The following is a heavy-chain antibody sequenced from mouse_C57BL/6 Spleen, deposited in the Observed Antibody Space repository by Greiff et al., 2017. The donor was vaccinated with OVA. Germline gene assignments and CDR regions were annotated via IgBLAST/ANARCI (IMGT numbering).Heavy chain of an antibody. CDR2: INPNNGGT. Sequence: EVQLQQSGPELVKPGASVKMSCKASGYTFTDYYMNWVKQSHGKSLEWIGDINPNNGGTSYNQKFKGKATLTVDKSSSTAYMELRSLTSEDSAVYYGTSYYGSSFYAMDYWGQGTSVTVSA. D-gene: IGHD1-1*01. J-gene: IGHJ4*01. CDR3: TSYYGSSFYAMDY. CDR1: GYTFTDYY. V-gene: IGHV1-26*01.